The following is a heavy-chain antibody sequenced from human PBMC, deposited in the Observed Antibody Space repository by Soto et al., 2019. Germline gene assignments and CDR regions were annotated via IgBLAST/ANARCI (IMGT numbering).Heavy chain of an antibody. D-gene: IGHD1-26*01. Sequence: PLETLSLTCTVSGGSISSSSYYWGWVRQPPGKGLEWIGSIYYSGSTYYNPSLKSRVTISVDTSKNQFSLKLSSVTAADTAVYYCARQVGATDVYYYGMDVWGQGTTVTVSS. CDR1: GGSISSSSYY. V-gene: IGHV4-39*01. CDR3: ARQVGATDVYYYGMDV. J-gene: IGHJ6*02. CDR2: IYYSGST.